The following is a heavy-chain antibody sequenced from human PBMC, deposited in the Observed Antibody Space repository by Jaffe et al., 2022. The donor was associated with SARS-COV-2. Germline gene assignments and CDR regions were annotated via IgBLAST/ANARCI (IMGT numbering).Heavy chain of an antibody. CDR2: INHSGNT. Sequence: QVQLEESGPRLVKPSETLSLTCTISGGSISRNYWTWIRQPPGKGLEWIAYINHSGNTNYNPSLKTRVTISIDTSKSQISLKLSSVTAADTAVYYCARLEGLGVISPYFDYWGQGTLVTVSS. D-gene: IGHD3-10*01. V-gene: IGHV4-59*08. CDR1: GGSISRNY. CDR3: ARLEGLGVISPYFDY. J-gene: IGHJ4*02.